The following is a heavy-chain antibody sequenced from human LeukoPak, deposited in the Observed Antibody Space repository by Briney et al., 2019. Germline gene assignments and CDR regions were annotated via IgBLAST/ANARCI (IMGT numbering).Heavy chain of an antibody. V-gene: IGHV4-61*02. CDR1: GGSISSATYY. Sequence: SETLSLTCTVSGGSISSATYYWNWLRQPAGRGLEWIGRIYTSGSTYYNPSLTSRVTISVDTSKNQFSLKLSSVTAADTAVYYCASPRWYSSSWAFDYWGQGTLVTASS. D-gene: IGHD6-13*01. J-gene: IGHJ4*02. CDR3: ASPRWYSSSWAFDY. CDR2: IYTSGST.